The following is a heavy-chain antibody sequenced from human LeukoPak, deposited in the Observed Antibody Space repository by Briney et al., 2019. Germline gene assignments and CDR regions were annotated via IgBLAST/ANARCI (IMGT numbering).Heavy chain of an antibody. V-gene: IGHV3-23*01. J-gene: IGHJ4*02. CDR1: GFTFSSYA. CDR3: AKSLSYYSSTSCYSSFDY. CDR2: ISGSGGST. Sequence: TGGSLRLSCAASGFTFSSYAMSWVRQAPGKGLEWVSAISGSGGSTYYADSVKGRFTISRDNSKNTLYLQMNSLRAEDTAVYYCAKSLSYYSSTSCYSSFDYWGQGTLVTVSS. D-gene: IGHD2-2*01.